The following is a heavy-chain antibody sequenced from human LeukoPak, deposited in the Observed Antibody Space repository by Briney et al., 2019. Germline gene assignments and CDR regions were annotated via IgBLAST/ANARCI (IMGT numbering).Heavy chain of an antibody. V-gene: IGHV4-34*01. CDR2: INHSGRT. D-gene: IGHD6-6*01. Sequence: SETLSLTCAVYGGSFSGYYWSWIRQPPGKGLEWIGEINHSGRTNYNPTLKSRVTISVDTSKNQFSLKLSSVTAADTAVYYCARWTSIAALYNWFDPWGQGTLVTVSS. J-gene: IGHJ5*02. CDR1: GGSFSGYY. CDR3: ARWTSIAALYNWFDP.